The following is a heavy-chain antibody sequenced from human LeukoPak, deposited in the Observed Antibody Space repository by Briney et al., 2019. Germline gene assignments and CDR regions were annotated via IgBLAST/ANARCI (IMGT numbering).Heavy chain of an antibody. CDR1: GFTFSSYW. D-gene: IGHD6-19*01. V-gene: IGHV3-7*01. CDR3: ARRGLAVAADY. CDR2: IKQDGSEK. J-gene: IGHJ4*02. Sequence: PGGSLRLSCAASGFTFSSYWMSWARQAPGKGLEWVANIKQDGSEKYYVDSGKGRFTISRDNAKNSLYLQMNSLRAEDTAVYYCARRGLAVAADYWGQRTLVTVSS.